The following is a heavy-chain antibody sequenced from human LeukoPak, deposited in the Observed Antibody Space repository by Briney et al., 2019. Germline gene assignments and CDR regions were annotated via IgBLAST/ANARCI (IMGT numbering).Heavy chain of an antibody. D-gene: IGHD6-6*01. J-gene: IGHJ6*03. CDR3: ARSRLSSSYLAGYMDV. V-gene: IGHV4-30-2*02. Sequence: SETLSPTCAVSGGSISSGGYSWSWIRQPPGKGLEWIGYIYHSGSTYYNPSLKSRVTISVDTSKNQFSLKLSSETAADTAVYYCARSRLSSSYLAGYMDVWGKGTTVTVSS. CDR2: IYHSGST. CDR1: GGSISSGGYS.